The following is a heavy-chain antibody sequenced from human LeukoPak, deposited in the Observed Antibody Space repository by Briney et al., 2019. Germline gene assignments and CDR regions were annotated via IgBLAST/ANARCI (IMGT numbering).Heavy chain of an antibody. D-gene: IGHD5-18*01. CDR3: AREHSYGPFKQPFDY. V-gene: IGHV4-4*07. Sequence: SETLSLTCTVSGGSISSYYWSWIRQPAGKGLEWIGRIYTSGSTNYNPSLKSRVTISVDTSKNQFSLKLSSVTAADTAVHYCAREHSYGPFKQPFDYWGQGTLVTVSS. J-gene: IGHJ4*02. CDR1: GGSISSYY. CDR2: IYTSGST.